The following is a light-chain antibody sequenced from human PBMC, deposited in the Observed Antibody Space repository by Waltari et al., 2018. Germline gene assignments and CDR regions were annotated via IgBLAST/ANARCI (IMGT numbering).Light chain of an antibody. Sequence: QSALTQPASVSGSPGQSITISCTGTSSDVGSYNLVSWYQQHPDKAPKLMIYEGSKRPSGVSHRFAGSKSGNTASLTISGLQAEDEAHYYCCSFARTNTFVFGGGTKLTVL. CDR1: SSDVGSYNL. CDR3: CSFARTNTFV. J-gene: IGLJ3*02. V-gene: IGLV2-23*03. CDR2: EGS.